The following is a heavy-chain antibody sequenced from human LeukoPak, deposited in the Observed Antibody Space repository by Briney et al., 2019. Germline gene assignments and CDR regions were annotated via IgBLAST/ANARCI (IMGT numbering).Heavy chain of an antibody. CDR3: ARVGSSSTRRHSPYNWFDP. CDR2: ISAYNGNT. J-gene: IGHJ5*02. V-gene: IGHV1-18*01. D-gene: IGHD6-6*01. CDR1: GYTFTSYG. Sequence: ASVKVSCKASGYTFTSYGISWVRQAPGQGLEWMGWISAYNGNTNYAQKLQGRVTMTTDTSTSTAYMELRSLRSDDTAVYHCARVGSSSTRRHSPYNWFDPWGQGTLVTVSS.